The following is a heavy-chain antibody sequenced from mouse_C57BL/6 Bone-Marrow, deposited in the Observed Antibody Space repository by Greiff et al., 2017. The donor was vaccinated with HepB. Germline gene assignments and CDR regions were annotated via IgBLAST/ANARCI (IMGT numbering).Heavy chain of an antibody. V-gene: IGHV10-1*01. CDR2: IRSKSNNYAT. D-gene: IGHD1-1*01. J-gene: IGHJ4*01. CDR3: VRCYGSSGYAMDY. CDR1: GFSFNTYA. Sequence: EVQLVESGGGLVQPKGSLKLSCAASGFSFNTYAMNWVRQAPGKGLEWVARIRSKSNNYATYYADSVKDRFTISRDDSESMLYLQMNNLKTEDTAMYYCVRCYGSSGYAMDYWGQGTSVTVSS.